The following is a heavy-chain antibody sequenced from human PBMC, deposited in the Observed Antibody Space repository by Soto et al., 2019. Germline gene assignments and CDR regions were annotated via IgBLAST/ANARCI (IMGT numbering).Heavy chain of an antibody. Sequence: QPGGSLRLSCAASGFTFSSYAMSWVRQAPGKGLEWVSAISGSGGSTYYADSVKGRFTISRDNSKNTLYLQMNSLRAEDTAVYYCAKDLSKAKDIVVVVAATMRTTLDYWGQGTLVTVSS. D-gene: IGHD2-15*01. CDR3: AKDLSKAKDIVVVVAATMRTTLDY. CDR2: ISGSGGST. J-gene: IGHJ4*02. V-gene: IGHV3-23*01. CDR1: GFTFSSYA.